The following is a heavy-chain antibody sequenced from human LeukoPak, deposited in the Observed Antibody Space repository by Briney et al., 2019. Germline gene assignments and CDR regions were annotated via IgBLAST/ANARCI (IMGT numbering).Heavy chain of an antibody. CDR1: GFTFSSYW. CDR2: IKQDESEK. CDR3: ARVVPYSGSHWGLDY. J-gene: IGHJ4*02. Sequence: GGSLRLSCAASGFTFSSYWMSWVRQAPGKGLEWVANIKQDESEKYYVDSVKGQFTVSRDNAKNSLHLQMNGLRVEDTAFYYCARVVPYSGSHWGLDYWGQGTLVTVSS. D-gene: IGHD1-26*01. V-gene: IGHV3-7*01.